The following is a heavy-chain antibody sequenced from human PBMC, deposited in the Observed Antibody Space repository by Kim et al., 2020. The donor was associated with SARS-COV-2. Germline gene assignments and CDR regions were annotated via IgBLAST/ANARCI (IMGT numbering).Heavy chain of an antibody. CDR2: INPSGGST. V-gene: IGHV1-46*01. D-gene: IGHD2-15*01. Sequence: ASVKVSCKASGYTFTSYYMHWVRQAPGQGLEWMGIINPSGGSTSYAQKFQGRVTMTRDTSTSTVYMELSSLRSEDTAVYYCARARVMGRYCSGGSCYSLADYWGQGTLVTVSS. CDR3: ARARVMGRYCSGGSCYSLADY. J-gene: IGHJ4*02. CDR1: GYTFTSYY.